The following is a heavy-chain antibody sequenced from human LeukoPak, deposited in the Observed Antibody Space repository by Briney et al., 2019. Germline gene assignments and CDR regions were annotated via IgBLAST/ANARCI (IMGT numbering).Heavy chain of an antibody. CDR3: ARDSWGITIFGVVMRTVFDY. CDR1: GYTFTSYG. V-gene: IGHV1-18*01. CDR2: ISTYNADT. D-gene: IGHD3-3*01. Sequence: ASVKVSCKASGYTFTSYGISWVRQAPGQGLEWMGWISTYNADTDYAQKLQGRVTMTTDTSTSTAYMELRSLRSDDTAVYYCARDSWGITIFGVVMRTVFDYWGQGTLVTVSS. J-gene: IGHJ4*02.